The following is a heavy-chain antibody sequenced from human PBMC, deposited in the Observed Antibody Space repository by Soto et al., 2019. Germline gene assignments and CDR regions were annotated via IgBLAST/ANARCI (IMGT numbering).Heavy chain of an antibody. V-gene: IGHV3-30*04. CDR2: ISYDGSNK. J-gene: IGHJ4*02. CDR1: GFTFTSYS. Sequence: GGSLRLSCAASGFTFTSYSIHWVRQAPGKGLEWVAVISYDGSNKYYADSVKGRFTISRDNSKNTLYLQMNSLRAEDTAVYYCAKDATGDYAFDYWGQGTLVTVSS. CDR3: AKDATGDYAFDY. D-gene: IGHD4-17*01.